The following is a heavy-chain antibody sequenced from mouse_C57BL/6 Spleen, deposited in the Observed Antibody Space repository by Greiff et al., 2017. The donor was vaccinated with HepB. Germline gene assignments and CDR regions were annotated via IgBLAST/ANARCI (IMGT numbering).Heavy chain of an antibody. V-gene: IGHV1-61*01. CDR2: IYPSDSET. D-gene: IGHD2-4*01. CDR3: ARSTMITTGYFDV. J-gene: IGHJ1*03. Sequence: VQLQQSGAELVRPGSSVKLSCKASGYTFTSYWMDWVKQRPGQGLEWIGNIYPSDSETHYNQKFKDKATLTVDKSSSTAYMQLSSLTSEDSAVYYCARSTMITTGYFDVWGTGTTVTVSS. CDR1: GYTFTSYW.